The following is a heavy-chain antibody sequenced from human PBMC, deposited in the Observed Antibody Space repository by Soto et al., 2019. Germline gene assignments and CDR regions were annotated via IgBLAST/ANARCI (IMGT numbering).Heavy chain of an antibody. J-gene: IGHJ4*02. CDR2: INAGNGNT. CDR3: ARSSGYYVIDNY. V-gene: IGHV1-3*05. CDR1: GYTFTSYA. Sequence: QVQLVQSGAEEKKPGASVKISCKASGYTFTSYAMHWVRLAPGQRLEWMGWINAGNGNTKYSQKFQGRVSITRDTSASTAYMELSSLRSEDTAVYYCARSSGYYVIDNYWGQGTLVTVSS. D-gene: IGHD3-22*01.